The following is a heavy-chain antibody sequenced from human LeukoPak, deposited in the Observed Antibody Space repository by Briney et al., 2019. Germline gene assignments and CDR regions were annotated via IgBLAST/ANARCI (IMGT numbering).Heavy chain of an antibody. CDR2: INHSGST. V-gene: IGHV4-34*01. CDR3: ARHGSSSPEYFQH. CDR1: GGPFSGHY. D-gene: IGHD1-26*01. J-gene: IGHJ1*01. Sequence: SETLSLTCAVYGGPFSGHYWTWIRQPPGKGLEWIGEINHSGSTNYNPSLKSRVTISVDTSKNQFSLKLSSVTAADTAVYYCARHGSSSPEYFQHWGQGTLVTVSS.